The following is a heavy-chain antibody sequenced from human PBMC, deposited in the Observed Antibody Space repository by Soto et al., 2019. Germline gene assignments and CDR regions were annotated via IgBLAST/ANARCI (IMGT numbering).Heavy chain of an antibody. CDR2: IWYDGSNK. CDR3: ARGNDFSYYYYYYGMDV. D-gene: IGHD3-3*01. J-gene: IGHJ6*02. V-gene: IGHV3-33*01. Sequence: GGSLRLSCAASGFTFSGYGMHWVRQAPGKGLEWVAVIWYDGSNKYYADSVKGRFTISRDNSKNTLYLQMNSLRAEDTAVYYCARGNDFSYYYYYYGMDVWGQGTTVTVSS. CDR1: GFTFSGYG.